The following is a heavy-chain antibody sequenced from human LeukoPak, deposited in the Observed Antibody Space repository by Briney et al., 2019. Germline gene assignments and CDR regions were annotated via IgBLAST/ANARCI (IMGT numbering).Heavy chain of an antibody. D-gene: IGHD2-15*01. CDR2: ISGTSYFI. CDR3: ARDPGYCSGGTCFPVDS. CDR1: GFTFNTYA. Sequence: PGGSLRLPCAASGFTFNTYAMNWVRQAPGKGLEWVASISGTSYFIYHAESVRGRFTISRDNAKNSLYLQMNSLRVEDTAVYYCARDPGYCSGGTCFPVDSWGQGTLVTVSS. V-gene: IGHV3-21*01. J-gene: IGHJ4*02.